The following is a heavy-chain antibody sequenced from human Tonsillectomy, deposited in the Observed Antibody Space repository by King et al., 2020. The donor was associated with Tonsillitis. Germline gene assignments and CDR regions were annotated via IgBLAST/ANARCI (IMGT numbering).Heavy chain of an antibody. D-gene: IGHD2-21*02. V-gene: IGHV3-7*03. CDR3: VGGRGWLTAY. Sequence: VQLVESGGDLVQPGGSLKLSCAASRLSFNDYYMNWVRQAPGKGLEWVAIISQDGSEKYYVDSVKGRFTISRDNAKNSLYLQMNSLRAEDTAVYFCVGGRGWLTAYGGQGTLVSVSS. J-gene: IGHJ4*02. CDR2: ISQDGSEK. CDR1: RLSFNDYY.